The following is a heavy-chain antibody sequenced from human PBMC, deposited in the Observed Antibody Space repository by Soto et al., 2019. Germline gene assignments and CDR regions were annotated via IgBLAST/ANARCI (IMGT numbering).Heavy chain of an antibody. J-gene: IGHJ3*02. CDR1: GFTFSSYA. D-gene: IGHD6-13*01. V-gene: IGHV3-23*01. CDR3: AKMPHSSSWYLDAFDI. Sequence: EVQLLESGGGLVQPGGSLRLSCAASGFTFSSYAMSWVRQAPGKGLEWVSAISGSGGSTYYADSVKGRFTISRDNSKNTLYLQMNRLRPEDTAVYYCAKMPHSSSWYLDAFDIWGQGTMVTVSS. CDR2: ISGSGGST.